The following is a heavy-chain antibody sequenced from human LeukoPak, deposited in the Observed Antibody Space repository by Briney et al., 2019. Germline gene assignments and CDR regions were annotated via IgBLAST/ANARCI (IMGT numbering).Heavy chain of an antibody. J-gene: IGHJ3*02. D-gene: IGHD5-24*01. CDR1: GSTFSSYT. CDR3: ARDFSVGADGYNRDALDI. V-gene: IGHV3-48*01. Sequence: GGSLRLSCAASGSTFSSYTMNWVRQAPGKGLEWVSYINSGSNTIYYADSVKGRFTISRDNAKNSLYLQMNSLRAEDTAVYYCARDFSVGADGYNRDALDIWGQGTMVTVSS. CDR2: INSGSNTI.